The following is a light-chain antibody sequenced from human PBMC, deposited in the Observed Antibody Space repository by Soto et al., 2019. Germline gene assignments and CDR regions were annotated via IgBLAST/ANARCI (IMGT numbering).Light chain of an antibody. CDR1: QSVSSSS. V-gene: IGKV3-20*01. J-gene: IGKJ1*01. CDR3: QQYGSSPWT. Sequence: EIVLTQSPGTLSLSPGERVTLSCRASQSVSSSSLAWYQQKPGQAPRLLIYGASSRATGIPDRFSGSGSGGDFTLTISRLEPEDFALYYCQQYGSSPWTFGQGTKVEIK. CDR2: GAS.